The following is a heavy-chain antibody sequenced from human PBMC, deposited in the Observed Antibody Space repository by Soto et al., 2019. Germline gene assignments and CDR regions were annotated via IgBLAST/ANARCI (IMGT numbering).Heavy chain of an antibody. J-gene: IGHJ4*02. V-gene: IGHV1-18*01. CDR3: AREGYLRLRFLDRLTTPIYFES. D-gene: IGHD3-3*01. CDR2: ISAYNGNT. Sequence: GAAVKVSCKASGYTFTSYGISWVRQAPGQGLERMGWISAYNGNTNYAQKLQGRVTMTTDTSTSTAYMELRSLRSDATAVYYCAREGYLRLRFLDRLTTPIYFESRGKGTLVTVSS. CDR1: GYTFTSYG.